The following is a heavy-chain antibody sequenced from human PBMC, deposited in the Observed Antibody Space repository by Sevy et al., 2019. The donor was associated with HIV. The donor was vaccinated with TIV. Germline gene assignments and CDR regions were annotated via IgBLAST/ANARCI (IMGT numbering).Heavy chain of an antibody. J-gene: IGHJ4*02. V-gene: IGHV1-69*13. D-gene: IGHD6-13*01. CDR2: IIPMFGTA. CDR3: ARFLRWYGSFGF. CDR1: GRTFRNNA. Sequence: ASVKVSCKASGRTFRNNAISWVRQAPGQGLQWMGGIIPMFGTANYVQKFQGRVTITADESTNTAYMELSSLRSEDTAGFYRARFLRWYGSFGFRGQGTLVTGSS.